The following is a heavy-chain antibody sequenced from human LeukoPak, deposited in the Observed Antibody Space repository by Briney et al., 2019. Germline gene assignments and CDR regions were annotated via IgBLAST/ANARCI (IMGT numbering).Heavy chain of an antibody. Sequence: GGSLRLSCAASKFTFSSYWMSWIRQAPGKGLEWVANIKQDGSEKYYVGSVKGRFTISRDNAKNSLYLQMNSLRAEDTAVYYCARGGYYHSSGHHFDPWGRGTLVTVSS. D-gene: IGHD3-22*01. CDR1: KFTFSSYW. J-gene: IGHJ5*02. CDR2: IKQDGSEK. V-gene: IGHV3-7*01. CDR3: ARGGYYHSSGHHFDP.